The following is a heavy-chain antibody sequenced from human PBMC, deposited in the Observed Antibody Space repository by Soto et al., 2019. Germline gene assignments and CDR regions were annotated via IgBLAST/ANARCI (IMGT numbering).Heavy chain of an antibody. J-gene: IGHJ4*02. Sequence: EVQLLESGGGLIQPGGSLRLSCVASGFTFRDYAMSWVRQAPGKGLEWVSGVSGSGSGTYYADSVRGRFSISRDNSKNTLYLYMNSLGVDDTAVYYCVRGRRGPAYWGQGTLVTVSA. CDR1: GFTFRDYA. CDR3: VRGRRGPAY. V-gene: IGHV3-23*01. CDR2: VSGSGSGT.